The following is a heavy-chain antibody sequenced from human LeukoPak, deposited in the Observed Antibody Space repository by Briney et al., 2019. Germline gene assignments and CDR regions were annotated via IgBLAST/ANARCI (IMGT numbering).Heavy chain of an antibody. CDR2: VDPEDGET. V-gene: IGHV1-69-2*01. Sequence: GASVKVSCKASGYTFTHYQIHWIRQAPGKGFEWVGRVDPEDGETIYAEKFRGRISITADATTNIGFMEVTRLSSEDAAIYYCATWMTVAGSFDFWGQGTLVTVSS. J-gene: IGHJ4*02. CDR1: GYTFTHYQ. CDR3: ATWMTVAGSFDF. D-gene: IGHD6-19*01.